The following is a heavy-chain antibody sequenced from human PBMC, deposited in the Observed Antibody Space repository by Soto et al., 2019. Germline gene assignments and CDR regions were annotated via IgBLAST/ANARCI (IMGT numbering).Heavy chain of an antibody. J-gene: IGHJ4*02. CDR2: IHYSGTT. CDR3: AAGEASSRNLAPYYLDF. CDR1: GGSMRNYF. D-gene: IGHD6-13*01. V-gene: IGHV4-59*01. Sequence: SETLSLTCTVSGGSMRNYFWTWIRQPPGKGLEWIGYIHYSGTTSFFPSYNPSLRSRVTISEDTSKNQFSPKLLSVTTADTAVYFCAAGEASSRNLAPYYLDFWGQGTLVTVSS.